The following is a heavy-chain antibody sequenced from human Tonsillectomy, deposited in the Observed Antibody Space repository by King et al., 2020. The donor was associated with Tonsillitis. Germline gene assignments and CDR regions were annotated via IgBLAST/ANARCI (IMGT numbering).Heavy chain of an antibody. Sequence: QLQDSGPGLVKTSETLSLTCTVSGVSFIRHFWSWIRHLPRKGLECVWLISYSMAPNTTPPRKRQVTISVDTSKNHFSLKLTSVTAADTAVYYCARGVGITTPGWFDPWGQGTLVTVSS. V-gene: IGHV4-59*11. CDR1: GVSFIRHF. CDR3: ARGVGITTPGWFDP. J-gene: IGHJ5*02. D-gene: IGHD3-22*01. CDR2: ISYSMAP.